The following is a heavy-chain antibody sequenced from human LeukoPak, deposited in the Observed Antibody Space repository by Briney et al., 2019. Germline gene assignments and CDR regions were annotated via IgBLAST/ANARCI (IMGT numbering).Heavy chain of an antibody. J-gene: IGHJ6*03. CDR2: ISGSGGST. CDR1: GLTVSITW. V-gene: IGHV3-21*01. Sequence: GPSLRLSCAPAGLTVSITWMGGVRHAPGKGLEWVSAISGSGGSTYYADSVKGRFTISRDNAKNSLYLQMNSLRAEDTAVYYCARDAVHYMDVWGKGTTVTVSS. CDR3: ARDAVHYMDV. D-gene: IGHD4-17*01.